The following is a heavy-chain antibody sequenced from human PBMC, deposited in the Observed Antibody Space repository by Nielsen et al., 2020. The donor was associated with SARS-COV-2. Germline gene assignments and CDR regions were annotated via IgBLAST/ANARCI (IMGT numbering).Heavy chain of an antibody. CDR2: IKSKTDGGTT. V-gene: IGHV3-15*01. CDR3: TTGTPTYYDFWSGYSGYYYYYGMDV. Sequence: VRQAPGKGLEWVGRIKSKTDGGTTDYAAPVKGRFTISRDDSKNTLYLQMNSLKTEDTAVYYCTTGTPTYYDFWSGYSGYYYYYGMDVWGQGTTVTAP. D-gene: IGHD3-3*01. J-gene: IGHJ6*02.